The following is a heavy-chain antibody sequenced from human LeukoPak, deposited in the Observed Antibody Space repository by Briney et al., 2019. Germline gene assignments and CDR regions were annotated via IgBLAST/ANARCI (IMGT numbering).Heavy chain of an antibody. CDR2: IRSKAYGGTT. V-gene: IGHV3-49*04. CDR3: TTLSPPVLEWFRNFDY. Sequence: PGGSLRLSRAASGFTFSSYSMNWVRQAPGKGLEWVGFIRSKAYGGTTEYAASVKGRFTISRDDSKSIAYLQMNSLKTEDTAVYYCTTLSPPVLEWFRNFDYWGQGTLVTVSS. CDR1: GFTFSSYS. J-gene: IGHJ4*02. D-gene: IGHD3-3*01.